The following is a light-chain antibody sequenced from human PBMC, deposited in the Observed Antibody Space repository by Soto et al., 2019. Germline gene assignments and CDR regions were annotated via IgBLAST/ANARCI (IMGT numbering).Light chain of an antibody. V-gene: IGKV3-11*01. CDR1: QSVSSY. J-gene: IGKJ5*01. CDR2: DAS. Sequence: EIMLTQPPGTLSLTTGERATLSCRASQSVSSYLAWYQQKPGQAPRLLIYDASNRATGIPARFSGSGSGTDFTLTISSLEPEDFAVYYCQQRSNWRTFGQGTRLEIK. CDR3: QQRSNWRT.